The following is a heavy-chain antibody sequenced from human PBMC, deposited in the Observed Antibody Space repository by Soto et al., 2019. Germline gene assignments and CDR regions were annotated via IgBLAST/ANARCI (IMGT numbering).Heavy chain of an antibody. V-gene: IGHV4-61*01. D-gene: IGHD2-2*01. CDR1: GGSVSSGSYY. Sequence: SETQSLTCTVAGGSVSSGSYYWSWIRQPPGKGLEWIGYIYYSGSTNYNPSLKSRATISVDTSKNQFSLKLSSVTTADTAVYYCARDRGDIVVVPAAIFYWGQGTLVTVSS. J-gene: IGHJ4*02. CDR2: IYYSGST. CDR3: ARDRGDIVVVPAAIFY.